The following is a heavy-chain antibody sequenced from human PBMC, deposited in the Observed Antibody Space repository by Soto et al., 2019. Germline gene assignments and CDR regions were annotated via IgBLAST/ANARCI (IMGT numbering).Heavy chain of an antibody. J-gene: IGHJ1*01. CDR3: ARDVVDTAMVTYFQH. V-gene: IGHV1-2*02. D-gene: IGHD5-18*01. CDR2: INPNSGGT. Sequence: ASVKVSCKASGYTFTGYYMHWVRQAPGQGLEWMGWINPNSGGTNYAQKFQGRVTMTRDTSISTAYMELSRLRSDDTAVYYCARDVVDTAMVTYFQHWGQGTLVTVSS. CDR1: GYTFTGYY.